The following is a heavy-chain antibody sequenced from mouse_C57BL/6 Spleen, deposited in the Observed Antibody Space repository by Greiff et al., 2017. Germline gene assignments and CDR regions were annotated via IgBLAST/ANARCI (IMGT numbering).Heavy chain of an antibody. CDR3: AREDYYGSSSHLDY. V-gene: IGHV5-4*01. Sequence: EVQGVESGGGLVKPGGSLKLSCAASGFTFSSYAMSWVRQTPERRLEWVATISDGGSYTYYPDNVKGRFTISRDNAKNNLYLQMSHLKSEDTAMYYCAREDYYGSSSHLDYWGQGTTLTVSS. CDR1: GFTFSSYA. J-gene: IGHJ2*01. D-gene: IGHD1-1*01. CDR2: ISDGGSYT.